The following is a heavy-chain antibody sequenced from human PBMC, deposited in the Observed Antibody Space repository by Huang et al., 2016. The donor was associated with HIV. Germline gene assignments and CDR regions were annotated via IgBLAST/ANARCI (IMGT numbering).Heavy chain of an antibody. CDR1: GFTFSSYW. CDR2: INNDGSIT. D-gene: IGHD2-8*02. CDR3: ARHRSSGGVEEAFDI. Sequence: EVQLVESGGGLVQPGGSLRLSCASSGFTFSSYWMHWVRQAPGKGLVWLSRINNDGSITTYAASVKGRITISRDNARNTMYLQMTTLSAGDTAVYYCARHRSSGGVEEAFDIWGPGTLVTVAS. V-gene: IGHV3-74*03. J-gene: IGHJ3*02.